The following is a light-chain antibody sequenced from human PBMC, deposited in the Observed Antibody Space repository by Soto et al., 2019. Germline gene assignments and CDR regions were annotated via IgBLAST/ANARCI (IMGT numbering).Light chain of an antibody. CDR2: WAS. Sequence: DILLTQSPESLAVSLGERATINCKSSQSVVYSSNNKNYLAWYQQKPGQPPKLLIYWASTRESGVPDRFSGSGSGTDFTLTISSLQAEDVAVYYCQQYYSTPLTFGGGTKVDIK. CDR3: QQYYSTPLT. J-gene: IGKJ4*01. CDR1: QSVVYSSNNKNY. V-gene: IGKV4-1*01.